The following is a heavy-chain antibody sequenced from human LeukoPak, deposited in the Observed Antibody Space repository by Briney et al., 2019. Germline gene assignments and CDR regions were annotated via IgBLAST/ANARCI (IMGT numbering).Heavy chain of an antibody. D-gene: IGHD1-26*01. CDR2: IYASGSTI. CDR1: GFTFASYE. CDR3: ARKVGYYYYYGMDV. J-gene: IGHJ6*04. V-gene: IGHV3-48*03. Sequence: GGSLRLSCAASGFTFASYEMNWVRQAPGKGLECIAYIYASGSTIYYSDSVKGLFTISRDNAKNSLYLQMNSLSAEDTAVYYCARKVGYYYYYGMDVWGKGTTVTVSS.